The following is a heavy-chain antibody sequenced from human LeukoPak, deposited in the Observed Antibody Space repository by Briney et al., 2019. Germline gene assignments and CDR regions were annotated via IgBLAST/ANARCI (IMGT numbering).Heavy chain of an antibody. Sequence: GGSLRLSCAASGFTFSSAWMSWVRQAPGKGLEWVANVNQDGSGKYYVDSVKGRFTISKDNAKNSLYLQMNSLRAEDTAVYYCASANYGPAYWGQGTLVTVSS. D-gene: IGHD5-24*01. CDR1: GFTFSSAW. CDR2: VNQDGSGK. J-gene: IGHJ4*02. V-gene: IGHV3-7*01. CDR3: ASANYGPAY.